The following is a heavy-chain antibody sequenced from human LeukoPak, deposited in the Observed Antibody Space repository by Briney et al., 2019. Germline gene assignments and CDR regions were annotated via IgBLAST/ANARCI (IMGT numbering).Heavy chain of an antibody. J-gene: IGHJ4*02. D-gene: IGHD2-15*01. V-gene: IGHV3-48*02. CDR1: GFTFSTYS. CDR3: ATAGSNTQTWWFDY. CDR2: IGYSNIPI. Sequence: PGGSLRLSCAASGFTFSTYSMTWVRQAPGKGLEWVSYIGYSNIPIYYADSVRGRFTVSRDNAKNSQYLRMNSLKDEDTAVYYCATAGSNTQTWWFDYWGRGVLVTVSS.